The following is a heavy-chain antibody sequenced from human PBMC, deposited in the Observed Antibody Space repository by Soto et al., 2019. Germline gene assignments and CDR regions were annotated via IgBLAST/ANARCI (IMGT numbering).Heavy chain of an antibody. V-gene: IGHV1-18*01. J-gene: IGHJ5*02. Sequence: SVNGSLKTAGXTFLSSSVNFVRQAPGQGLEWMGWISTYNGNSNYAQKFQGRLTMTTDTSTSTAYMELRSLRSDDTVIYYCAKVTGNWLDPRGEGLPVTVSP. CDR1: GXTFLSSS. CDR3: AKVTGNWLDP. CDR2: ISTYNGNS.